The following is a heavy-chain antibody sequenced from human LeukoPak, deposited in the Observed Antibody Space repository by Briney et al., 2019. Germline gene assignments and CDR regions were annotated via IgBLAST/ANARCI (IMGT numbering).Heavy chain of an antibody. CDR3: ASGQQLVQDAFDI. D-gene: IGHD6-13*01. J-gene: IGHJ3*02. CDR1: GGSINSYH. CDR2: IYYSGST. V-gene: IGHV4-59*08. Sequence: PSETLSLTCTVSGGSINSYHWNWIRQPPGKGLEWIGYIYYSGSTNYNPSLKSRVTISVDTSKNQFSLKLSSVTAADTAVYYCASGQQLVQDAFDIWGQGTMVTVSS.